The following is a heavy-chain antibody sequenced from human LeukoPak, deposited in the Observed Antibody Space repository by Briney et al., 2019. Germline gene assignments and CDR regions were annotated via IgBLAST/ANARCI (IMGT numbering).Heavy chain of an antibody. V-gene: IGHV3-49*04. CDR3: TRIGTSGGEFDY. Sequence: GGSLRLSCTASGFTFGDYAVSWVRQAPGKGLEWVGFIRSKAYGGTPEYAASVKGRFTISRDDSTRIAYLQLNSLKTEDTAVYYCTRIGTSGGEFDYWGQGTLVTVSS. CDR2: IRSKAYGGTP. J-gene: IGHJ4*02. CDR1: GFTFGDYA. D-gene: IGHD2-2*01.